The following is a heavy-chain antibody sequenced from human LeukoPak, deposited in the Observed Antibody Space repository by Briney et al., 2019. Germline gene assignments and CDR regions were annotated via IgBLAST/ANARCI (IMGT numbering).Heavy chain of an antibody. CDR3: ARGTRYYYGWGRRNWFDP. CDR2: INHSGST. Sequence: SETLSLTCAVYGGSFSGYYWSWIRQPPGKGLEWIGEINHSGSTNYNPSLKSRVTISVDTSKNQSSLKLSSVTAADTAVYYCARGTRYYYGWGRRNWFDPWGQGTLVTVSS. V-gene: IGHV4-34*01. D-gene: IGHD3-10*01. CDR1: GGSFSGYY. J-gene: IGHJ5*02.